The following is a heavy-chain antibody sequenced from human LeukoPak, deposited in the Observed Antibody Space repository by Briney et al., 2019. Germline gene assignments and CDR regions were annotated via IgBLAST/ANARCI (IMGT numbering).Heavy chain of an antibody. CDR3: ATPLIMATGVFEDY. V-gene: IGHV3-23*01. CDR1: GFPFSSYA. J-gene: IGHJ4*02. D-gene: IGHD3-16*01. Sequence: QPGGSLLLSFAASGFPFSSYAMSWVRQAPGKGLEWVSAFSGSGGSTYYADSVKGRFTISRDNSKNTLYLQMNSLRAEDTAVYYCATPLIMATGVFEDYWGQGTLVTVSS. CDR2: FSGSGGST.